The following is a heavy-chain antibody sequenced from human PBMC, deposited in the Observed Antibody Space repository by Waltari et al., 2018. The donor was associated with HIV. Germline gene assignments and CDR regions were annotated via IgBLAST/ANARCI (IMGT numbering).Heavy chain of an antibody. CDR1: SGSISSRRSS. Sequence: QVQLQESGPGLVKPSETLSLTCTVSSGSISSRRSSCGWIRQPPGRGLEWIGNIYDSGSTYYNPSLKSRVTISVDTSKNQFSLKLSSVTAADTAVYYCANLPFVYFDYWGQGTLVTVSS. J-gene: IGHJ4*02. V-gene: IGHV4-39*01. CDR2: IYDSGST. CDR3: ANLPFVYFDY.